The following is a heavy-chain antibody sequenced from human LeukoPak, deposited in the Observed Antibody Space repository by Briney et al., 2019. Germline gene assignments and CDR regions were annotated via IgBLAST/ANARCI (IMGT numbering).Heavy chain of an antibody. Sequence: SETLSLTCAVYGGSFSGYYWSWIRQPPGKGLEWIGEINHSGSTNYNPSLKSRVTISVDTSKNQFSLKLSSVTAADTAVYYCARWGYDFWSGHQHQRVFDYWGQGTLVTVSS. V-gene: IGHV4-34*01. CDR1: GGSFSGYY. D-gene: IGHD3-3*01. J-gene: IGHJ4*02. CDR3: ARWGYDFWSGHQHQRVFDY. CDR2: INHSGST.